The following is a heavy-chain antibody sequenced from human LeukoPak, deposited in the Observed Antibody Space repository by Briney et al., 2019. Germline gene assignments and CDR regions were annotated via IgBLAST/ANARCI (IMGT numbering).Heavy chain of an antibody. CDR2: ISGSGSST. CDR3: AAHAGGNSFWQY. J-gene: IGHJ4*02. CDR1: GFSFRSYA. D-gene: IGHD4-23*01. Sequence: PGGSLRLSCAASGFSFRSYAMSWVRQAPGKGLEWVSAISGSGSSTYYADSVKGRFTISRDKSKNTLYLQMNSLRAEDTAEYHCAAHAGGNSFWQYRGQGTLVTVSS. V-gene: IGHV3-23*01.